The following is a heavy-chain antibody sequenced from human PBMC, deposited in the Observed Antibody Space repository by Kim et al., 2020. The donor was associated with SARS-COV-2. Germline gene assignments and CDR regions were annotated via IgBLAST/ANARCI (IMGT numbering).Heavy chain of an antibody. Sequence: SETLSLTCAVYGGSFSGYYWSWIRQPPGKGLEWIGEINHSGSTNYNPSLKSRVTISVDTSKNQFSLKLSSVTAADTAVYYCARGINRGGSYPSHYYYYGMDVWGQGTTVTVSS. CDR1: GGSFSGYY. D-gene: IGHD1-26*01. CDR3: ARGINRGGSYPSHYYYYGMDV. V-gene: IGHV4-34*01. J-gene: IGHJ6*02. CDR2: INHSGST.